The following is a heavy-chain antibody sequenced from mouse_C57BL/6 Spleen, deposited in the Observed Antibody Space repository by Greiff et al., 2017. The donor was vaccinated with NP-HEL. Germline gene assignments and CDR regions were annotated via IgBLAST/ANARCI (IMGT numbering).Heavy chain of an antibody. J-gene: IGHJ4*01. CDR3: ARDGATTVEDAMDY. V-gene: IGHV3-6*01. CDR1: GYSITSGYY. Sequence: EVQLQQSGPGLVKPSQSLSLTCSVTGYSITSGYYWNWIRQFPGNKLEWMGYISYDGSNNYNPSLKNRISITRDTSKNQFFLKLNSVTTEDTATYYCARDGATTVEDAMDYWGQGTSVTVSS. CDR2: ISYDGSN. D-gene: IGHD1-1*01.